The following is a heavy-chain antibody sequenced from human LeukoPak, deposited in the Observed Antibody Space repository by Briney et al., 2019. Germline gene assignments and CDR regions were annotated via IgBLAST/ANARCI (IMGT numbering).Heavy chain of an antibody. V-gene: IGHV4-59*01. J-gene: IGHJ4*02. CDR3: ARRGADGANDY. Sequence: PSETLSLTCTVSGGSISSYYWSWIRQPPGKGLEWIGYIYYSGSTNYNPSLKSRVTISVDTSKNQFSLKLSSVTAADTAVYYCARRGADGANDYWGQGTLVTVSS. CDR1: GGSISSYY. CDR2: IYYSGST. D-gene: IGHD4/OR15-4a*01.